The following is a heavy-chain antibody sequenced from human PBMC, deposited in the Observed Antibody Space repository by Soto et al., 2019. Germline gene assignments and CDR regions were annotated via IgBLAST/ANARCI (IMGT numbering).Heavy chain of an antibody. CDR3: ARVRVAAAGINWFDP. CDR2: IYYSGST. D-gene: IGHD6-13*01. V-gene: IGHV4-59*01. J-gene: IGHJ5*02. Sequence: SETLSLTCTVSGGSISSYYWSWIRQPPGKGLEWIGYIYYSGSTNYNPSLKSRVTISVDTSKNQFSLKLSSVTAADTAVYYCARVRVAAAGINWFDPWGQGTLVTVSS. CDR1: GGSISSYY.